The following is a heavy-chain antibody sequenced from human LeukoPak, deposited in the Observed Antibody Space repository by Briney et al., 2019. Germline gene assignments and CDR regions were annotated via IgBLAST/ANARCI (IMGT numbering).Heavy chain of an antibody. CDR3: AKNINHLE. Sequence: GGSLRLSCAASGFTFSNFAMTWVRQAPGKGLEWVSVISTSGTYYAESMKGRFTISRDNSKNTLYLQMSSLRAEDTAVYYCAKNINHLEWGQGTLVTVSS. CDR2: ISTSGT. CDR1: GFTFSNFA. J-gene: IGHJ4*02. D-gene: IGHD1-14*01. V-gene: IGHV3-23*01.